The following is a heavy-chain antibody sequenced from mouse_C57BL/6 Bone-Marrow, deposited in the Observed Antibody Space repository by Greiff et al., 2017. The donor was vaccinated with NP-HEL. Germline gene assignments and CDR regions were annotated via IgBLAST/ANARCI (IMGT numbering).Heavy chain of an antibody. V-gene: IGHV1-19*01. CDR3: ARSAGYDYDCAY. Sequence: EVQLQESGPVLVKPGASVKMSCKASGYTFTDYYMNWVKQSHGKSLEWIGVINPYNGGTSYNQKFKGKATLTVDKSSSTAYMELNSLTSEDSAVYYCARSAGYDYDCAYWGQGTLVTVSA. D-gene: IGHD2-4*01. J-gene: IGHJ3*01. CDR1: GYTFTDYY. CDR2: INPYNGGT.